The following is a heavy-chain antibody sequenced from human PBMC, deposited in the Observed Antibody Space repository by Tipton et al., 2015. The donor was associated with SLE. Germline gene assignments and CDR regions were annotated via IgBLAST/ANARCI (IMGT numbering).Heavy chain of an antibody. Sequence: QLVQSGAEVKKPGSSVKVSCKASGGTFSSYAISWVRQAPGQGLEWMGGIIPIFGTANYAQKFQGRVTITTDESTSTAYMGLSSLISEDTAVYYCARGWSEVGAAPSPYGYWGQGTLVTVSS. CDR2: IIPIFGTA. J-gene: IGHJ4*02. CDR1: GGTFSSYA. CDR3: ARGWSEVGAAPSPYGY. V-gene: IGHV1-69*05. D-gene: IGHD1-26*01.